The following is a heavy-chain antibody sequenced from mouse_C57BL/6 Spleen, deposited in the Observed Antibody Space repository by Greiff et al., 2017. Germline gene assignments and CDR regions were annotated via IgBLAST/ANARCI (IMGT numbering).Heavy chain of an antibody. Sequence: QVQLLQSGPELVKPGASVKLSCKASGYTFTSYDINWVKQRPGQGLEWIGWIYPRDGSTKYNEKFKGKATLTVDTSSSTAYMELLSLTSEDAAVYFCARCYGYDGDYYGYWGQGTTLTVSS. J-gene: IGHJ2*01. V-gene: IGHV1-85*01. CDR2: IYPRDGST. D-gene: IGHD2-14*01. CDR1: GYTFTSYD. CDR3: ARCYGYDGDYYGY.